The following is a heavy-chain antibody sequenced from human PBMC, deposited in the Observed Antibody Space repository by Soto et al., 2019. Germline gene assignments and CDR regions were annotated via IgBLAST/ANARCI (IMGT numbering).Heavy chain of an antibody. CDR2: IIPIFGTA. J-gene: IGHJ6*02. V-gene: IGHV1-69*13. Sequence: SVKVSCKASGGTFSSYAIIWVRQAPGQGLEWMGGIIPIFGTANYAQKFQGRVTITADESTSTAYMELSSLRSEDTAVYYCARNKGVAVTTWDYYYYGMDVWGQGTTVTVSS. CDR3: ARNKGVAVTTWDYYYYGMDV. D-gene: IGHD4-4*01. CDR1: GGTFSSYA.